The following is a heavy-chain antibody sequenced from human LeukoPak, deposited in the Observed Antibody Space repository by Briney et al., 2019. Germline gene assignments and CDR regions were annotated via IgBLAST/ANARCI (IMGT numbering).Heavy chain of an antibody. CDR3: ATHCSSTSCAPTSDY. Sequence: PSETLSLTCAVYGGSFSGYYWSWIRQPPGKGLEWIGEINHSGSTNYNPSLKSRVTISVDTSKNQFSLKLSSVTAADTAVYYCATHCSSTSCAPTSDYWGQGTLVTVSS. V-gene: IGHV4-34*01. J-gene: IGHJ4*02. CDR2: INHSGST. D-gene: IGHD2-2*01. CDR1: GGSFSGYY.